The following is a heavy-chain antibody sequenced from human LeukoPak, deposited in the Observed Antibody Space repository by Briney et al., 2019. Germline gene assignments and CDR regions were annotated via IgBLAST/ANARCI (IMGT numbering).Heavy chain of an antibody. D-gene: IGHD3-22*01. V-gene: IGHV3-7*01. CDR1: GFMFNKYW. J-gene: IGHJ4*02. CDR3: AGSGYYYWDFDY. Sequence: GGSLRLSCEGSGFMFNKYWMSWVRQAPGKGLEWVASIKQDGSEKYYVDSVKGRFTISRDNAKNSLYLQMNSLRAEDTAVYYCAGSGYYYWDFDYWGQGTLVTVSS. CDR2: IKQDGSEK.